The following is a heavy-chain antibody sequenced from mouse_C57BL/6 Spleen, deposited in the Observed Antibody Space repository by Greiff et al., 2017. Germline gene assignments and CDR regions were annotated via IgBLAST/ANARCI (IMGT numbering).Heavy chain of an antibody. Sequence: EVHLVESGGGLVQPGGSLSLSCAASGFTFTDYYMSWVRQPPGKALEWLGFIRNKAIGYTTEYSASVKGRFTISRDNSQSILYLQMNALRAEDSATYYCARYGSSYDYAMDYWGQGTSVTVSS. V-gene: IGHV7-3*01. J-gene: IGHJ4*01. D-gene: IGHD1-1*01. CDR1: GFTFTDYY. CDR3: ARYGSSYDYAMDY. CDR2: IRNKAIGYTT.